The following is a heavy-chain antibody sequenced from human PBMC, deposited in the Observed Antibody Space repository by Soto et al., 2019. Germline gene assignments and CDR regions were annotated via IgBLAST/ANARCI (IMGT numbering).Heavy chain of an antibody. CDR1: GGSLSSGDYY. CDR3: ARAVRVAAGVLDY. D-gene: IGHD6-13*01. V-gene: IGHV4-30-4*01. CDR2: IYYSGST. J-gene: IGHJ4*02. Sequence: SETLSLTCTVSGGSLSSGDYYWSWIRQPPGKGLEWIGYIYYSGSTYYNPSLKSRVTISVDTSKNQFSLKLSSVTAADTAVYYCARAVRVAAGVLDYWGQGTLVTVSS.